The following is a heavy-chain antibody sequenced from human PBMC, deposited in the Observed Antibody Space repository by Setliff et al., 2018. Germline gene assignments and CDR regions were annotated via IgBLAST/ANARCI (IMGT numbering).Heavy chain of an antibody. CDR3: ARAPLESGYNYGQGHYFDY. D-gene: IGHD5-18*01. Sequence: GASVKVSCKASGYTLSKYYMHWVRQAPGQGLEWMGIINPSGGSTTYAQKFQGRVTMTRDTSTSTVYMELSSLRSEDTAVYYCARAPLESGYNYGQGHYFDYWGQGTLVTVSS. CDR1: GYTLSKYY. CDR2: INPSGGST. V-gene: IGHV1-46*01. J-gene: IGHJ4*02.